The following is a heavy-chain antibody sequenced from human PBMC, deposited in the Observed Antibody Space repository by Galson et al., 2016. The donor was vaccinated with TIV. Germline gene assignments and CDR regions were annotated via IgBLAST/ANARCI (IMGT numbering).Heavy chain of an antibody. CDR3: ARWAETGSYYDYFQH. J-gene: IGHJ1*01. V-gene: IGHV4-31*03. CDR2: IYDSGTT. D-gene: IGHD1-26*01. Sequence: TLSLTCNVSGGSISSGAYHWSWIRQHPGKALEWIGNIYDSGTTYYNPSLQSRVTISVDTSQNQFSLKLSSVTAADTAVYYCARWAETGSYYDYFQHWGQGTLVKVSS. CDR1: GGSISSGAYH.